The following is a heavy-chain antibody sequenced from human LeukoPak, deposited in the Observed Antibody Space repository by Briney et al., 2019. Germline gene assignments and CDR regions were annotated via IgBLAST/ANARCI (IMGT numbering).Heavy chain of an antibody. Sequence: SGPTLVKPTQTLTLTYTFSGFSLGTSGVGVGWIRQPPGKALEWLALIYWDDDKFYSPSLRSRLTITKDTSKDQVVLTMTNMGPVDTATYYCTHIQREMGTTKYYFDYWGQGTLVTVSS. J-gene: IGHJ4*02. CDR3: THIQREMGTTKYYFDY. CDR2: IYWDDDK. V-gene: IGHV2-5*02. D-gene: IGHD5-24*01. CDR1: GFSLGTSGVG.